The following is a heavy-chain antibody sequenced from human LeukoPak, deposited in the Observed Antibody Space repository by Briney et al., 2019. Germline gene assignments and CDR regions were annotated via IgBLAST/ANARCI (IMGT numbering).Heavy chain of an antibody. J-gene: IGHJ4*02. CDR3: ARESSGYYKNGVY. CDR1: GFTVSSNY. D-gene: IGHD3-22*01. CDR2: IYSGGST. V-gene: IGHV3-66*01. Sequence: GGSLRLSYAASGFTVSSNYMSWVRQAPGKGLEWVSVIYSGGSTYYADSVKGRFTISRDNSKNTLYLQMNSLRAEDTAVYYCARESSGYYKNGVYWGQGTLVTVSS.